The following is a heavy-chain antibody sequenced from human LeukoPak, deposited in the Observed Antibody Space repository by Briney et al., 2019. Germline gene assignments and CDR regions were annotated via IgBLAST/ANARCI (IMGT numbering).Heavy chain of an antibody. Sequence: SETLSLTCVVSAYSISSGYYWGWIRQPPGKGLEWIGEINHSGSTNYNPSLKSRVTISVDASKNQFSLKLSSVTAADTAVYYCARGRGSSWPFGYWGQGTLVTVSS. J-gene: IGHJ4*02. CDR1: AYSISSGYY. D-gene: IGHD6-13*01. V-gene: IGHV4-38-2*01. CDR2: INHSGST. CDR3: ARGRGSSWPFGY.